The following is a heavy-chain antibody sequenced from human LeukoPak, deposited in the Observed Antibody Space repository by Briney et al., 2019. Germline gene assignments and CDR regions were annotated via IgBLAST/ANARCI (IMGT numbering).Heavy chain of an antibody. V-gene: IGHV1-8*02. CDR3: ARTNWGFDAFDI. D-gene: IGHD7-27*01. Sequence: GASVKVSCKASGYTFTSYGISWVRQATGRGLEWMGWMNPNSGNTGYAQKFQGRVTMTRNTSISTAYMELSSLRSEDTAVYYCARTNWGFDAFDIWGQGTMVTVSS. J-gene: IGHJ3*02. CDR1: GYTFTSYG. CDR2: MNPNSGNT.